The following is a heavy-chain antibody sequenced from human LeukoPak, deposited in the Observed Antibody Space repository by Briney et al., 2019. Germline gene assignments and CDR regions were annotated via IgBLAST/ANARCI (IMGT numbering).Heavy chain of an antibody. CDR2: ISSSGSAI. Sequence: GGSLRLSCAGSGFTFSDYYMSWIRQAPGKGLEGLSYISSSGSAIYYAASVKGRFTISRDNAKNSLFLQMNSLRAEDTAVYYCASPHCGGDCPIDYWGQGTLVTVSS. D-gene: IGHD2-21*02. CDR3: ASPHCGGDCPIDY. J-gene: IGHJ4*02. V-gene: IGHV3-11*04. CDR1: GFTFSDYY.